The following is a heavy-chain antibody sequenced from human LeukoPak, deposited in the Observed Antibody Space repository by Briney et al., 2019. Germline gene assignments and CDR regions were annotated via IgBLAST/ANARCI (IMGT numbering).Heavy chain of an antibody. Sequence: SSVKVSCKASGSTFSSYAISWVRQAPGQGLEWMGRIIPIFGTANYAQKFQGRVTITTDESTSTAYMELSRLRSDDTAVYYCARGYCSGGSCYSVENWFDPWGQGTLVTVSS. J-gene: IGHJ5*02. CDR2: IIPIFGTA. V-gene: IGHV1-69*05. CDR3: ARGYCSGGSCYSVENWFDP. CDR1: GSTFSSYA. D-gene: IGHD2-15*01.